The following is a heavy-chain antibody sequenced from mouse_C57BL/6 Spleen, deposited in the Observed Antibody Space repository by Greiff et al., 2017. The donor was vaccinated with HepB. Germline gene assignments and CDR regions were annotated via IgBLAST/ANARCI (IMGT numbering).Heavy chain of an antibody. CDR3: ASIPSLYFDV. CDR2: ISSGSSTI. CDR1: GFTFSDYG. J-gene: IGHJ1*03. V-gene: IGHV5-17*01. Sequence: DVMLVESGGGLVKPGGSLKLSCAASGFTFSDYGMHWVRQAPEKGLEWVAYISSGSSTIYYADTVKGRFTISRDNAKNTLFLQMTSLRSEDTAMYYCASIPSLYFDVWGTGTTVTVSS.